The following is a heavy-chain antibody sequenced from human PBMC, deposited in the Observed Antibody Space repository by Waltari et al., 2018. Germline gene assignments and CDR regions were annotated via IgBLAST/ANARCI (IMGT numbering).Heavy chain of an antibody. D-gene: IGHD3-16*01. J-gene: IGHJ4*02. CDR3: ARFEGDAPGAGDYFDY. CDR1: GYSFTSYG. CDR2: IRGDNGNT. Sequence: QGQLVQSGAEVTKPGASVKVSCKASGYSFTSYGIGWVRQAPGQGLEWMGWIRGDNGNTTYAQKVQGRVTMTTDTSTSTAYMELRSLRSDDTAVYYCARFEGDAPGAGDYFDYWGQGTLVSVSS. V-gene: IGHV1-18*01.